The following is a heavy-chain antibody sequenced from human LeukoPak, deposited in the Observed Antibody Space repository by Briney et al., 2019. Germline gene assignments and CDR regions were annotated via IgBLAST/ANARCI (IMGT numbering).Heavy chain of an antibody. CDR3: ARELWSGYSL. J-gene: IGHJ4*02. D-gene: IGHD3-3*01. V-gene: IGHV4-59*01. Sequence: KASETLSLTCTVSGGSISSYYWSWIRQPPGKGLERIGYIYYSGSTNYNPSLKSRVTISVDTSKNQFSLKLSSVTAADTAVYYCARELWSGYSLWGQGTLVTVSS. CDR1: GGSISSYY. CDR2: IYYSGST.